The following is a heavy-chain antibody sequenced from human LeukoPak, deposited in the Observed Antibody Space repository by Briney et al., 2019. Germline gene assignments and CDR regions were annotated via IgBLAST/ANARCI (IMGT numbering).Heavy chain of an antibody. CDR3: AKVIRVYAICPPDY. CDR2: ISYDGSNK. J-gene: IGHJ4*02. V-gene: IGHV3-30*18. CDR1: GFTFSSYG. Sequence: GGSLRLSCAAPGFTFSSYGMHWVRQAPGKGLEWVAVISYDGSNKYYADSVKGRFTISRDNSKNTLYLQMNSLRAEDTAVYYCAKVIRVYAICPPDYWGQGTLVTVSS. D-gene: IGHD2-8*01.